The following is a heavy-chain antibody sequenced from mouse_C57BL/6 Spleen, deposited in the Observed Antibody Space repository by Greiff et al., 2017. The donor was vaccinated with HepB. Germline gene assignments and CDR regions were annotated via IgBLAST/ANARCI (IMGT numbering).Heavy chain of an antibody. J-gene: IGHJ1*03. CDR2: IWRGGST. CDR1: GFSLTSYG. CDR3: ATPNYGSSYWYFDV. Sequence: VQLVESGPGLVQPSQSLSITCTVSGFSLTSYGVHWVRQSPGKGLEWLGVIWRGGSTDYNAAFMSRLSITKDNSKSQVFFKMNSLQADDTAIYDCATPNYGSSYWYFDVWGTGTTVTVSS. V-gene: IGHV2-5*01. D-gene: IGHD1-1*01.